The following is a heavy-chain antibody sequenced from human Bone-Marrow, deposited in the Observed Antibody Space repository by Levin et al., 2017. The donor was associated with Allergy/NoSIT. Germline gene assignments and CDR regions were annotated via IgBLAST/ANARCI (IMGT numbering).Heavy chain of an antibody. CDR2: IYWDDDE. CDR3: ARVQVNANEAFDY. D-gene: IGHD2-8*01. CDR1: GFSLDASQVG. Sequence: SGPTLVKPTQTLTLTCTFSGFSLDASQVGVGWIRQPPGKALEWLALIYWDDDERYSPSLRSRLTITKDTSKSQVVLTMTDMDPMYTATYFCARVQVNANEAFDYWGQGTLVTVSS. J-gene: IGHJ4*02. V-gene: IGHV2-5*02.